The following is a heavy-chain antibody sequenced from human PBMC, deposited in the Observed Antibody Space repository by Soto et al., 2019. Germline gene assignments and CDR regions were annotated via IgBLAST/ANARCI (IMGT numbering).Heavy chain of an antibody. CDR2: ISPYSGYT. V-gene: IGHV1-18*01. CDR3: AREASVLIPAAQPSRFDS. D-gene: IGHD2-2*01. CDR1: GYSFMKYG. J-gene: IGHJ4*02. Sequence: GASVEVSCKGFGYSFMKYGINLVRQAPGQGLEWVGWISPYSGYTHSAQKFHGRLTLTTDTAASTAYMELRILRSADTALYYCAREASVLIPAAQPSRFDSWGQGTLVTVSS.